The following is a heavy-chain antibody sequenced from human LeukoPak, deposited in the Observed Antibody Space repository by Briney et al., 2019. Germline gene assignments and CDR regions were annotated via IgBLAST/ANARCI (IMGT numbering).Heavy chain of an antibody. D-gene: IGHD4-17*01. J-gene: IGHJ4*02. CDR3: ARGDPYGDIFDY. CDR1: GYTFTSYG. Sequence: ASVTVSCKASGYTFTSYGISWVRQAPGQGLEWMGWISAYNGNTNYAQKLQGRVTMTTDTSTSTAYMELSSLRSEDTAVYYCARGDPYGDIFDYWGQGTLVTVSS. V-gene: IGHV1-18*01. CDR2: ISAYNGNT.